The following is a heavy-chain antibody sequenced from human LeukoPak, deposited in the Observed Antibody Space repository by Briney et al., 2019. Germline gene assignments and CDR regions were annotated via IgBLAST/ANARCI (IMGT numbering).Heavy chain of an antibody. D-gene: IGHD2-15*01. J-gene: IGHJ5*02. CDR2: ISGSGGST. CDR3: AKGAFVVVVAAPPLGHNWFDP. V-gene: IGHV3-23*01. Sequence: PGGSLRLSCAASGFTFSNYAMSWVRQAPGKGLEWVSAISGSGGSTYYADSVKGRFTISRDNSKNTLYLQMNSLRAEDTAVYYCAKGAFVVVVAAPPLGHNWFDPWGQGTLVTVSS. CDR1: GFTFSNYA.